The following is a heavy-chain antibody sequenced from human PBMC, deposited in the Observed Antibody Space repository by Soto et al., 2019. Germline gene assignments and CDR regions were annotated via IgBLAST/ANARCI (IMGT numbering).Heavy chain of an antibody. V-gene: IGHV3-15*02. CDR2: IKSWTDGGRV. CDR1: GFTFNSAW. J-gene: IGHJ4*02. CDR3: TTWRLEKTCTSVSCYGDGAY. Sequence: EVPLVESGGALVKPGESLTLSCAASGFTFNSAWMTWVRQAPGQGLEWVGRIKSWTDGGRVDTAAPVKGRFTISRDDSKNTFYLPMKSLKSEDTAVFYCTTWRLEKTCTSVSCYGDGAYWGQGTLVSVSS. D-gene: IGHD2-2*01.